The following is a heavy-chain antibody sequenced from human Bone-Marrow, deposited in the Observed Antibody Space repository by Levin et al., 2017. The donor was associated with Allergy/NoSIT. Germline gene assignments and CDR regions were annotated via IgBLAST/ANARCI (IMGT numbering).Heavy chain of an antibody. J-gene: IGHJ4*02. Sequence: ASVKVSCKVSGKTLKEVNMHWVRQAPGKGLEWMGGFAAEDGETVYGQNFKGRVTMTEDTSTGTAYMELSSLRSEDTAVYYCATDRWTTVTTYVFDHWGQGTLVTVSS. D-gene: IGHD4-17*01. CDR1: GKTLKEVN. CDR3: ATDRWTTVTTYVFDH. CDR2: FAAEDGET. V-gene: IGHV1-24*01.